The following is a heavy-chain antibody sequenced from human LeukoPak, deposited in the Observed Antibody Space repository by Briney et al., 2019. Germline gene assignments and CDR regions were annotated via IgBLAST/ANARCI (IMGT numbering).Heavy chain of an antibody. J-gene: IGHJ4*02. D-gene: IGHD3-10*01. CDR1: GFTFSSYA. Sequence: PGGSLRLSCAASGFTFSSYAMSWVRQAPGKGLEWVSAISGSGGSTYYADSVKGRFTISRDNAKNSLYLQMNSLRAEDTAVYYCASEDVEFGEASFDYWGQGTLVTVSS. CDR2: ISGSGGST. V-gene: IGHV3-23*01. CDR3: ASEDVEFGEASFDY.